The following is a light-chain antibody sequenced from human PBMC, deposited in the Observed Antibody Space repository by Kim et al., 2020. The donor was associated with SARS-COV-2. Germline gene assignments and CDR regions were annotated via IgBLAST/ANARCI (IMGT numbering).Light chain of an antibody. CDR3: QQYNNLPWT. CDR1: HAIKNY. J-gene: IGKJ1*01. Sequence: DIQMTQSPSSLSASVGDRVTITCQASHAIKNYLNWYQQKPGKAPKLLIYDASTLETGVPSRFSGSASGTDFTFTITSLQAEDIATYYCQQYNNLPWTFGQGTKVDIK. CDR2: DAS. V-gene: IGKV1-33*01.